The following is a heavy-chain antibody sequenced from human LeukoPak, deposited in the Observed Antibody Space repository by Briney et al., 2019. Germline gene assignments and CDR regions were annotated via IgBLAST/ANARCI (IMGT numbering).Heavy chain of an antibody. CDR2: IKQDGSEK. CDR3: AKGGGYEAQYYYYYLDV. CDR1: GFTFSSYC. V-gene: IGHV3-7*01. J-gene: IGHJ6*03. D-gene: IGHD5-12*01. Sequence: PGGSLRLSCAASGFTFSSYCMSWVRQAPGKGLEWVANIKQDGSEKYYADSVKGRFTISRDNSKNTLYLQMKSLRAEDTAVYYCAKGGGYEAQYYYYYLDVWGKGTTVTISS.